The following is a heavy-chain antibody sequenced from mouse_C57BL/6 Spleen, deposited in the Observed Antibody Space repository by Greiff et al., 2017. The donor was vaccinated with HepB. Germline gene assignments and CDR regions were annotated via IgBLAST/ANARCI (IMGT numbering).Heavy chain of an antibody. CDR3: ARNNDGSSYGDAMDY. V-gene: IGHV1-52*01. Sequence: QVQLQQPGAELVRPGSSVKLSCKASGYTFTSYWMHWVKQRPIQGLEWIGNIDPSDSETHYNQKFKDKATLTVDKSSSTAYMQLSSLTSEDSAVYYCARNNDGSSYGDAMDYWGQGTSVTVSS. J-gene: IGHJ4*01. CDR2: IDPSDSET. CDR1: GYTFTSYW. D-gene: IGHD1-1*01.